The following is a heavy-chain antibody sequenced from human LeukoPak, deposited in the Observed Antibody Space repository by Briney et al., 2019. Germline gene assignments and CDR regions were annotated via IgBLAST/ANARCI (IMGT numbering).Heavy chain of an antibody. J-gene: IGHJ4*02. Sequence: GGSLRLSCAASGFTFSSYAMSWVRQAPGKGLEWVSAISGSGGSTYYADSVKGRFTISRDNSKNTLYLQMNSLRAEDTAVYYCPKGIGYRSSWDNTFDYWGKGTWSPSPQ. CDR2: ISGSGGST. D-gene: IGHD6-13*01. V-gene: IGHV3-23*01. CDR1: GFTFSSYA. CDR3: PKGIGYRSSWDNTFDY.